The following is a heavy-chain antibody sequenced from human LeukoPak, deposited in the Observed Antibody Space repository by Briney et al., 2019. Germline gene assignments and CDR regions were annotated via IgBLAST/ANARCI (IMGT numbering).Heavy chain of an antibody. Sequence: SETLSLTCTVSGASISSSSYYWGWVRQPPGKGLGWIGSIYYGESPYYTASLESRVTISVDTSNNQFSLKLSSVTAADTAVYYCARLGRLSSSSGFFDYWGQGALVTVSS. D-gene: IGHD6-6*01. CDR3: ARLGRLSSSSGFFDY. V-gene: IGHV4-39*01. CDR2: IYYGESP. CDR1: GASISSSSYY. J-gene: IGHJ4*02.